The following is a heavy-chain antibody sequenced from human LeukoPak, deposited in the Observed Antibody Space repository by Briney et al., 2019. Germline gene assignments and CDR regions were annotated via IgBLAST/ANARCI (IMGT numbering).Heavy chain of an antibody. Sequence: GGSLRLSCAASGFTFSDHYMSWIRQAPGKGLEWVAYISGSGSTIYYAESVRGRFTISRDNAKKSLYLQINSLRAEDTAVYYCAREGITIFGVANSNWFDPWGQGTLVTVSS. CDR3: AREGITIFGVANSNWFDP. D-gene: IGHD3-3*01. V-gene: IGHV3-11*01. CDR1: GFTFSDHY. CDR2: ISGSGSTI. J-gene: IGHJ5*02.